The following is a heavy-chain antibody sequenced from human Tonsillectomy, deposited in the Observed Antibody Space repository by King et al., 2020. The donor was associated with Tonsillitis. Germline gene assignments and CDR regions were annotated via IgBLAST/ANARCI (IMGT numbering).Heavy chain of an antibody. Sequence: VQLQQWGAGLLKPSETLSLTCAVDGGSLNGYSWTWLRQPAGKGPEWIGEINHSGSTSYNPSLKSRVTISVDTSKNQVSLRLNSVTAADTAVYYCARGIAMIIVGYDTFDIWGQGTMVTVSS. J-gene: IGHJ3*02. CDR3: ARGIAMIIVGYDTFDI. V-gene: IGHV4-34*01. CDR2: INHSGST. CDR1: GGSLNGYS. D-gene: IGHD3-22*01.